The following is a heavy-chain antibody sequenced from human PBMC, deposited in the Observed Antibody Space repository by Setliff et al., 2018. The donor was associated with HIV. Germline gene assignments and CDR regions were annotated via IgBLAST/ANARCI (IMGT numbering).Heavy chain of an antibody. CDR3: TTKPPAADFQH. CDR2: IKSKTDGGTT. J-gene: IGHJ1*01. V-gene: IGHV3-15*01. Sequence: LRLSCAASGFTFSDYSMNWVRQAPGKGLEWVGRIKSKTDGGTTDYAAPVKGRFTISRDDSKNTLYLQMNSLKTEDTAIYYCTTKPPAADFQHWGQGTLVTVSS. D-gene: IGHD2-2*01. CDR1: GFTFSDYS.